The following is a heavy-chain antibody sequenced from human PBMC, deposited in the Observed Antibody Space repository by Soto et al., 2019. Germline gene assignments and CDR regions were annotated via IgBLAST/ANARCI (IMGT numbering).Heavy chain of an antibody. CDR2: IKQDGGEN. CDR3: ARGGFPTWGTYPLDY. CDR1: GFTFTSYW. Sequence: EVQLVESGGGLVQPGGSLRLSCAASGFTFTSYWMTWVRQAPGKGLEWVANIKQDGGENYYVGSVKGRFTISRDNAEKSLYLQLDSLRAEDAAVYYCARGGFPTWGTYPLDYWAQGTLVTVSS. V-gene: IGHV3-7*04. J-gene: IGHJ4*02. D-gene: IGHD3-16*02.